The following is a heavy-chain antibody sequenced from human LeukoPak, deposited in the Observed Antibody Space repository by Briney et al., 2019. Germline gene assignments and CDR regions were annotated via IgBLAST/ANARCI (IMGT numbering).Heavy chain of an antibody. Sequence: SETLSLTCAVYGGSFSGYYWSWIRQPPGKGLEWIGEINHSGSTNYNPSLKSRVTISVDTSKNQFSLKLSSVTAADTAVYYRARHLPSGRRAFDIWGQGTMVTVSS. CDR2: INHSGST. V-gene: IGHV4-34*01. D-gene: IGHD3-10*01. CDR1: GGSFSGYY. CDR3: ARHLPSGRRAFDI. J-gene: IGHJ3*02.